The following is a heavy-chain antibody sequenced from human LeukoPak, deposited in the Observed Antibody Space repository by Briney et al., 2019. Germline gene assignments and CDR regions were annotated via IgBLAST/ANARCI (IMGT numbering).Heavy chain of an antibody. CDR3: ARVARGSFGSVAFGI. Sequence: PGGSLRLSCAASGFTFSSYAMHWVRQAPGKGLEWVAVISYDGSNKYYADSVKGRFTISRDNSKNTLYLQMNSLRVEDTAVYYCARVARGSFGSVAFGIWGQGTMVTVSS. J-gene: IGHJ3*02. V-gene: IGHV3-30*14. D-gene: IGHD1-26*01. CDR1: GFTFSSYA. CDR2: ISYDGSNK.